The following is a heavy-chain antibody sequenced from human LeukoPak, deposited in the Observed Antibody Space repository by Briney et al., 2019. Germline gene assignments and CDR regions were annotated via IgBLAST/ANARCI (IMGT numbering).Heavy chain of an antibody. CDR2: IYSGGST. CDR1: GFTVSSNY. D-gene: IGHD6-25*01. CDR3: ASPGAAAAAPGFDY. Sequence: GGSLRLSCAASGFTVSSNYMSWVRRAPGKGLEWVSVIYSGGSTYYADSAKGRFTISRDNSKNTLYLQMNTLRAEDTAVYYCASPGAAAAAPGFDYWGQGTLVTVSP. V-gene: IGHV3-53*01. J-gene: IGHJ4*02.